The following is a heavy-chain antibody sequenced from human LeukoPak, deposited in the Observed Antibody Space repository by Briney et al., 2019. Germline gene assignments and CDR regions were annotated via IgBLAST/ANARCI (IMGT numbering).Heavy chain of an antibody. CDR1: GFTFSSYW. V-gene: IGHV3-7*01. CDR3: TRDSGYCRFDY. Sequence: GGSLRLSCEDSGFTFSSYWMSWVRQAPGKGLEWVANMNQDGSEKSYVDSVKGRFTISRDNAKKSVYLQMNSLRAGDTAVYYCTRDSGYCRFDYWGQGTLVTVSA. CDR2: MNQDGSEK. D-gene: IGHD3-22*01. J-gene: IGHJ4*02.